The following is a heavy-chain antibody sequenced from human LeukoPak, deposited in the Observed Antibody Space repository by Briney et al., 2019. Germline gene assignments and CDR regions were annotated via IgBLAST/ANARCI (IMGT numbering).Heavy chain of an antibody. CDR1: GFTFSSYS. CDR2: ISSSSSYI. CDR3: ARERVVVVPAAIFYYYYGMDV. J-gene: IGHJ6*02. V-gene: IGHV3-21*01. D-gene: IGHD2-2*02. Sequence: NPGGSLRLSCAASGFTFSSYSMNWVRQAPGKGLEWVSSISSSSSYIYYADSVKGRFTISRDNSKNTLYLQMNSLRAEDTAVYYCARERVVVVPAAIFYYYYGMDVWGQGTTVTVSS.